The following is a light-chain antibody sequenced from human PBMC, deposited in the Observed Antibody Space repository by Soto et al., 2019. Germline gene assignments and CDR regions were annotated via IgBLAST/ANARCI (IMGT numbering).Light chain of an antibody. V-gene: IGKV1-5*03. CDR3: QHYNSYSEA. CDR1: QSISSW. Sequence: DIQMTQSPSTLSASVGDRVTITCRASQSISSWLAWYQQKPGKAPKLLIYDASTLKSGVPSRFSGSGSGTEFTLTISSLQPDDFATYYCQHYNSYSEAFGQGTTVDMK. CDR2: DAS. J-gene: IGKJ1*01.